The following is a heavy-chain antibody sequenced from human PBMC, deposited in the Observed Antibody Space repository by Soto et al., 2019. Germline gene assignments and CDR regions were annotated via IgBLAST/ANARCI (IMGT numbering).Heavy chain of an antibody. CDR2: FYYSGNT. CDR1: GGSISSGAYY. V-gene: IGHV4-31*03. J-gene: IGHJ4*02. CDR3: ARVGLRLGDYFDY. D-gene: IGHD3-16*01. Sequence: QVQLQESGPGLVKPSQTLSLTCTVSGGSISSGAYYWSWFRRHPGKGLEWIGYFYYSGNTYYNPSLKSRVTISVDTSKNQFSLKLSSVTAADTAVYYCARVGLRLGDYFDYWGQGTLVSVSS.